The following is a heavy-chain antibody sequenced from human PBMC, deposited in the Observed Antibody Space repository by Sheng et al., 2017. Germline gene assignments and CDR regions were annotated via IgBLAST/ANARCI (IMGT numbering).Heavy chain of an antibody. CDR2: ISSSDMFDNTI. CDR3: ARGIRGNLGGSDY. CDR1: GFTFSSYE. J-gene: IGHJ4*02. Sequence: EVQLVESGGGLVQPGGSLRLSCAASGFTFSSYEMNWVRQAPGKGLEWLSYISSSDMFDNTIYYADSVKGRFTISRDNAKNTLYLQMSSLTAEDTAVYYCARGIRGNLGGSDYWGQGTLVTVSS. V-gene: IGHV3-48*03. D-gene: IGHD3-16*01.